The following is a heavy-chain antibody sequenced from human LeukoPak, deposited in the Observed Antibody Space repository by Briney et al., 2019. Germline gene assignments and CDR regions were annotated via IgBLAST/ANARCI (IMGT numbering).Heavy chain of an antibody. V-gene: IGHV1-69*01. Sequence: SVKVSCKASGGTFSSYAISCVRQAPGQGLEWMGGIIPIFGTANYAQKFQGRVTITADESTSTAYMELSSLRSEDTAVYYCARDRSGELDAFDIWGQGTMVTVSS. CDR3: ARDRSGELDAFDI. CDR2: IIPIFGTA. CDR1: GGTFSSYA. D-gene: IGHD1-26*01. J-gene: IGHJ3*02.